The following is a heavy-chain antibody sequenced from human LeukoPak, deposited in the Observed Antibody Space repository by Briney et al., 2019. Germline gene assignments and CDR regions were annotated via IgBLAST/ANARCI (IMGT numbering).Heavy chain of an antibody. J-gene: IGHJ4*02. CDR2: INGDGSST. D-gene: IGHD2-2*01. CDR1: GCIFSNHW. V-gene: IGHV3-74*01. CDR3: ARELVVRAGDYFDN. Sequence: GGSLRLSCAASGCIFSNHWMHWVRQAPGKGLVWVARINGDGSSTKYADSVKGRFTISRDNAKNTLYLQMNSLRAEDTAVYSCARELVVRAGDYFDNWGQGTLVIGSS.